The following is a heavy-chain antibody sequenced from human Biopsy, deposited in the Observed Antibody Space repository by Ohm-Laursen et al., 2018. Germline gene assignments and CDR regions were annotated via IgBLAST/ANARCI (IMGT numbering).Heavy chain of an antibody. CDR3: VRGVGYYDPYHYYALDV. CDR1: GESFNGYY. CDR2: INHSGRT. Sequence: SETLSLTCPVYGESFNGYYWSWIRQTPGKGLEWIGEINHSGRTNYNPSLKSRVTISVDTSKNQFSLKVRSVTAADTAVYYCVRGVGYYDPYHYYALDVWGQGTTVTVSS. J-gene: IGHJ6*02. D-gene: IGHD3-22*01. V-gene: IGHV4-34*01.